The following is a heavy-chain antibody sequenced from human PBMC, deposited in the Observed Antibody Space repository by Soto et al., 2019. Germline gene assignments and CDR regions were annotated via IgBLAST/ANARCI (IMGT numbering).Heavy chain of an antibody. CDR1: GGSISSSNW. CDR3: ARAACSSTSCYLSSYYYGMDV. V-gene: IGHV4-4*02. CDR2: IYHSGST. D-gene: IGHD2-2*01. J-gene: IGHJ6*02. Sequence: PSETLSLTCAVSGGSISSSNWWSWVRQPPGKGLEWIGEIYHSGSTNYNPSLKSRVTISVDKSKNQFSLKLSSVTAADTAVYYCARAACSSTSCYLSSYYYGMDVWGQGTTVTVSS.